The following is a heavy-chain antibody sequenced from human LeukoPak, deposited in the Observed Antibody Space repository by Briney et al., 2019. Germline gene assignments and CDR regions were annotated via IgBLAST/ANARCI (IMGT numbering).Heavy chain of an antibody. Sequence: GGSLRLSCAPSEFTFDDFTMYWVRQAPEEGLEWVSLITWDVGATYYADSVKGRFTISRDNSKNSLFLEMASLRTEYTAVYDCAKSDSPWESLNPFDYWGQGTLVTVSS. CDR2: ITWDVGAT. V-gene: IGHV3-43*01. D-gene: IGHD1-26*01. CDR3: AKSDSPWESLNPFDY. J-gene: IGHJ4*02. CDR1: EFTFDDFT.